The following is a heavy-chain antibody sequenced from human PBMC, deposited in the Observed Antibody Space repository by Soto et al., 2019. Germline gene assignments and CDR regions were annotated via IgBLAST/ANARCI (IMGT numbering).Heavy chain of an antibody. CDR2: IIPIFGTA. V-gene: IGHV1-69*06. CDR1: GGTFSSYA. CDR3: ARRPYSSGWTGSWFDP. Sequence: QVQLVQSGAEVKKPGSSVKVSCKASGGTFSSYAISCVRQAPGQGLEWMGGIIPIFGTANYAQKFQGRVTITADKSPSTAYMELRSLRSEDTAVYYCARRPYSSGWTGSWFDPWGQGTLVTVSS. J-gene: IGHJ5*02. D-gene: IGHD6-19*01.